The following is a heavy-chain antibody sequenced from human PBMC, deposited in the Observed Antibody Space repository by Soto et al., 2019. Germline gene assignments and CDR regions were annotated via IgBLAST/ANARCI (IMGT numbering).Heavy chain of an antibody. Sequence: ETLSLTCTVSGGSISSYYWSWIRQPPGKGLEWIGYIYYSGSTNYNPSLKSRVTISVDTSKNQFSLKLSSVTAADTAVYYCARLEDSYGLDYWGQGTLVTVSS. V-gene: IGHV4-59*08. J-gene: IGHJ4*02. CDR1: GGSISSYY. D-gene: IGHD5-18*01. CDR3: ARLEDSYGLDY. CDR2: IYYSGST.